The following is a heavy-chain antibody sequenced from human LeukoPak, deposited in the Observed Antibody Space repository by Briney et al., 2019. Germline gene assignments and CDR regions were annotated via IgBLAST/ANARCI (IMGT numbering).Heavy chain of an antibody. CDR3: ARDRYCSSTSCYRGDAFDI. CDR2: IKQDGSEK. Sequence: PGGALRLSCAAPGFTFSSYERNWVRQAPGKGLEWVANIKQDGSEKYYVDSVKGRFTISRDNATNSLYLQMHSLRAEDTAVYYCARDRYCSSTSCYRGDAFDIWGQGTMVTVSS. J-gene: IGHJ3*02. CDR1: GFTFSSYE. V-gene: IGHV3-7*01. D-gene: IGHD2-2*02.